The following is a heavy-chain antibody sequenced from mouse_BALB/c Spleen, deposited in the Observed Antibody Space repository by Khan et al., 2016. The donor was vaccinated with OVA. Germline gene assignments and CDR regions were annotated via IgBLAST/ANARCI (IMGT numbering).Heavy chain of an antibody. CDR1: GYTFSSYT. D-gene: IGHD2-14*01. V-gene: IGHV1-4*01. Sequence: LQESGAELARPGASVKMSCKASGYTFSSYTIHWIKLRPGQGLEWIGYINPSNGYTNYNQKFKDKATLTADKSSTTAYMQLSSLTSDDSAVXNWVRDGAYYRNDGWFAYWGQGTLVTVSA. CDR3: VRDGAYYRNDGWFAY. J-gene: IGHJ3*01. CDR2: INPSNGYT.